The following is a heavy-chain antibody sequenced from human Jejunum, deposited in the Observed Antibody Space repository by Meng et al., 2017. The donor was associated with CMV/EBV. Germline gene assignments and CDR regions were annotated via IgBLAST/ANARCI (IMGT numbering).Heavy chain of an antibody. Sequence: GMNWVRQAPGKRLEWVAFIRYDVSNEYYADSVKGRFTISRDNSKNTLYLQMNSLRAEDTAVYYCVRDRGGLGYCSRTSCYLGFDYWGQGTLVTVSS. V-gene: IGHV3-30*02. CDR1: G. D-gene: IGHD2-2*01. CDR3: VRDRGGLGYCSRTSCYLGFDY. CDR2: IRYDVSNE. J-gene: IGHJ4*02.